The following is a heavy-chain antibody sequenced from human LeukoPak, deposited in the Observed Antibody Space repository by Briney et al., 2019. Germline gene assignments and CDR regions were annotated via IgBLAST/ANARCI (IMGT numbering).Heavy chain of an antibody. V-gene: IGHV3-21*01. CDR2: ISSSSSYI. CDR3: ARLDCSGGSCSPFDY. Sequence: GGSLRLSCAASGFTFSSYAMSWVRQAPGKGLEWVSSISSSSSYIYYADSVKGRFTISRDNAKNSLYLQMNSLRAEDTAVYYCARLDCSGGSCSPFDYWGQGTLVTVSS. CDR1: GFTFSSYA. D-gene: IGHD2-15*01. J-gene: IGHJ4*02.